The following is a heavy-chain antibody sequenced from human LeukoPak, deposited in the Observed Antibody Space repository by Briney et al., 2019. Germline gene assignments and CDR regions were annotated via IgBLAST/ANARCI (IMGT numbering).Heavy chain of an antibody. CDR1: GVSISSDY. J-gene: IGHJ5*02. Sequence: TSETLSLTCTVSGVSISSDYWSWIRLPPGKGMEWIGYIYYSGSSNYNPSLKSRVTMSVDTSKNQFSLKLTSVTAADTAMYYCARRLRQNLFDPWGEGTLVTVSS. D-gene: IGHD4-17*01. CDR2: IYYSGSS. CDR3: ARRLRQNLFDP. V-gene: IGHV4-59*08.